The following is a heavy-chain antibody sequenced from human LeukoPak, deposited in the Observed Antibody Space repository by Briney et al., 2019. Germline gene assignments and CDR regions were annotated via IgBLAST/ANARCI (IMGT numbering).Heavy chain of an antibody. CDR2: IYHSGST. V-gene: IGHV4-39*07. J-gene: IGHJ4*02. Sequence: SETLSLTCTVSGGSISSSSYYWGWIRQPPGKGLEWIGSIYHSGSTYYNPSLKSRVTISVDTSKNQFSLKLSSVTAADTAVYYCASGGRGFLEWLLGDYWGQGTLVTVSS. CDR3: ASGGRGFLEWLLGDY. D-gene: IGHD3-3*01. CDR1: GGSISSSSYY.